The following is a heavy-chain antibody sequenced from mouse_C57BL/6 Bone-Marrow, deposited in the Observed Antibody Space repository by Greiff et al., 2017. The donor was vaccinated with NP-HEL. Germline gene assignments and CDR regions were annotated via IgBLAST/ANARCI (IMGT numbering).Heavy chain of an antibody. D-gene: IGHD2-3*01. J-gene: IGHJ1*03. CDR1: GFTFSDAW. V-gene: IGHV6-6*01. CDR2: IRNKANNHAT. CDR3: TLIYDGYLWYFDV. Sequence: EVMLVESGGGLVQPGGSMKLSCAASGFTFSDAWMDWVRQSPEKGLEWVAEIRNKANNHATYYAESVKGRFTISRDDSKSSVYLQMNSLRAEDTGIYYCTLIYDGYLWYFDVWGTGTTVTVSS.